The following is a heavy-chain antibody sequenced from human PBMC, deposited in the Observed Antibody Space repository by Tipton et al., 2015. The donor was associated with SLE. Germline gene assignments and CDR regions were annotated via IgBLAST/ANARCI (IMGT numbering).Heavy chain of an antibody. Sequence: TLSLTCAVSGYSISSGCYWGWVRQPPGKGLEWIGSINHSGSTYYNPSLKSRVTMSVDTSKNHFSLKLSSVTAADTAVYYCARHLREWGGYYLDYWGQGTLVTVSS. CDR2: INHSGST. D-gene: IGHD3-16*01. V-gene: IGHV4-38-2*01. J-gene: IGHJ4*02. CDR3: ARHLREWGGYYLDY. CDR1: GYSISSGCY.